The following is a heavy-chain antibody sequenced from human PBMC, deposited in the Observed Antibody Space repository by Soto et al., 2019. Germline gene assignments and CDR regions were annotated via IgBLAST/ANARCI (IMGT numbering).Heavy chain of an antibody. V-gene: IGHV1-46*01. CDR3: ARDGEPGIGVAGIWFDP. CDR1: GYTFTSSY. J-gene: IGHJ5*02. D-gene: IGHD6-19*01. CDR2: INPGGGSA. Sequence: QVQLVQSGAEVKKPGASVKVSCKASGYTFTSSYMYWVRQAPGQGLEWMGIINPGGGSATYAQKFQGRVTMTRDTSTTTIYMEVSSLRSEDTAVYYCARDGEPGIGVAGIWFDPWGQGTLVTVSS.